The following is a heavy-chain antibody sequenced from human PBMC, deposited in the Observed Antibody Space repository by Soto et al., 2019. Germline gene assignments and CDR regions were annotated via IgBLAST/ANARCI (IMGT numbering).Heavy chain of an antibody. CDR1: GFSFSDYY. CDR2: TGRSLYPI. CDR3: ARDNRSVWNGYYRRYDYYGMDV. D-gene: IGHD3-3*01. Sequence: HVQLVESGGGLVEPGGSLRLSCAASGFSFSDYYVNWIRQAPGKALEWISYTGRSLYPIYYADSVKGRFSISRDSAKNSVLLQMNSLRVEDTAVYYVARDNRSVWNGYYRRYDYYGMDVWGRATKVIVSS. V-gene: IGHV3-11*01. J-gene: IGHJ6*02.